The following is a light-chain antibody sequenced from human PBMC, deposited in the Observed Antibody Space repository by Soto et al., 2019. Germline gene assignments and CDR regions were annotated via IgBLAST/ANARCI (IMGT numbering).Light chain of an antibody. V-gene: IGKV1-9*01. CDR1: QGSNSH. J-gene: IGKJ4*02. CDR3: QQDSCYPLQ. Sequence: LTQSRSFLSASVGERVTITCGASQGSNSHLGWYQQGPGKAPKLMICAASRLQSGVPSRCGGRASGTEFTLTSSILQPEDFASYCWQQDSCYPLQFGGGTKVEIK. CDR2: AAS.